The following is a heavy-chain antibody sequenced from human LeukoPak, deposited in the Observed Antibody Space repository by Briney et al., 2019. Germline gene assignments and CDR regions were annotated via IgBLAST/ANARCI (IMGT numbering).Heavy chain of an antibody. Sequence: SETLSLTCTVSGGSVSSGNYYWSWIRQPPGKGLEWIGYIYYSGSTYYNPSLKSRVTISVDTSKNQFSLKLSSVTAADTAVYYCARDQDDFWSGPSYGMDVWGQGTTVTVSS. J-gene: IGHJ6*02. D-gene: IGHD3-3*01. CDR3: ARDQDDFWSGPSYGMDV. V-gene: IGHV4-61*01. CDR2: IYYSGST. CDR1: GGSVSSGNYY.